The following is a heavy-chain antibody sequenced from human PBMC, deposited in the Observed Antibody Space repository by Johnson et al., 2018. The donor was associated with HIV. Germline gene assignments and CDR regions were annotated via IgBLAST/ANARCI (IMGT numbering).Heavy chain of an antibody. D-gene: IGHD1-26*01. CDR2: ISSGSHTI. V-gene: IGHV3-48*04. Sequence: VQLVESGGGVVQPGRSLRLSCAASGFAFSGYALHWIRQAPGKGLEWVSFISSGSHTIYYADSVKGRFTISRDNAKNSLYLQMNSLRAEDTAGYYCAKGSWALWSPWGQGTMVAVSS. CDR1: GFAFSGYA. CDR3: AKGSWALWSP. J-gene: IGHJ3*01.